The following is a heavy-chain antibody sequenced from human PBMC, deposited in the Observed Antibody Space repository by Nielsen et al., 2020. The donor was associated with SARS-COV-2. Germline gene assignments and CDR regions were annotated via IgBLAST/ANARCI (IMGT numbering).Heavy chain of an antibody. Sequence: WIRQPPGKGLEWISYISDDNTIFYADSVKGRFTISRDNSKNTLYLQMNSLRAEDTAVYYCAKDLLPQQQLATLDWWELPWGFDYWGQGTLVTVSS. CDR2: ISDDNTI. CDR3: AKDLLPQQQLATLDWWELPWGFDY. D-gene: IGHD1-26*01. V-gene: IGHV3-69-1*01. J-gene: IGHJ4*02.